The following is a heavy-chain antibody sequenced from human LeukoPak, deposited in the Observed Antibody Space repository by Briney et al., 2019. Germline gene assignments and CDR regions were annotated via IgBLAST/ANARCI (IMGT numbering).Heavy chain of an antibody. D-gene: IGHD7-27*01. CDR1: GDSISSSSYY. Sequence: SETLSLTCTVSGDSISSSSYYWGWIRQPPGKGLEWIGSTYYSGSSYYNPSLKSRVTMSVDTSKNQFSLNLSSVTAADTAVYYCARWGLDREFDYWGQGTLVTVSS. CDR2: TYYSGSS. J-gene: IGHJ4*02. CDR3: ARWGLDREFDY. V-gene: IGHV4-39*01.